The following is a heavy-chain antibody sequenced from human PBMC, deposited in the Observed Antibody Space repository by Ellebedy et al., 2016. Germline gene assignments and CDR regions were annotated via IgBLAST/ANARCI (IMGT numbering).Heavy chain of an antibody. CDR2: IYHSGGT. CDR1: GHSISSGYY. V-gene: IGHV4-38-2*02. D-gene: IGHD4-17*01. J-gene: IGHJ5*02. Sequence: SETLSLTCTVSGHSISSGYYWGWIRQSPVKGLEWIGSIYHSGGTNYNPSLKSRVTISVDTSKNQFSLKLSSVTAADTAVYYCARSHDYGDVDFDPWGQGTLVTVSS. CDR3: ARSHDYGDVDFDP.